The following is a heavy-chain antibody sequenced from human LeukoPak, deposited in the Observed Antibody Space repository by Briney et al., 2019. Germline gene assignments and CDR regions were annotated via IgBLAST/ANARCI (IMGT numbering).Heavy chain of an antibody. CDR3: ARVGGDILTGLDAFDI. Sequence: GASVKVSCKASGYTFIGYYMHWVRQAPGQGLEWMGWINPNSGGTNYAQKFQGRVTMTRDTSISTAYMELSRLRSDDTAVYYCARVGGDILTGLDAFDIWGQGTMVTVSS. CDR2: INPNSGGT. D-gene: IGHD3-9*01. J-gene: IGHJ3*02. V-gene: IGHV1-2*02. CDR1: GYTFIGYY.